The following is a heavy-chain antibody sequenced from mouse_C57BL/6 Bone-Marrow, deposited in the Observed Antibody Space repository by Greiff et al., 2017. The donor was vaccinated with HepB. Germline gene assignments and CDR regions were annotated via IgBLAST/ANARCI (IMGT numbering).Heavy chain of an antibody. CDR2: IDPSDSYT. Sequence: QVQLQQSGAELVMPGASVKLSCKASGYTFTSYWMHWVKQRPGQGLEWIGEIDPSDSYTNYNQKFKGKSTLTVDKSSSTAYMQLSSLTSEDSAVYYCARGGDYGSRAWFAYWGQGTLVTVSA. V-gene: IGHV1-69*01. CDR1: GYTFTSYW. D-gene: IGHD1-1*01. J-gene: IGHJ3*01. CDR3: ARGGDYGSRAWFAY.